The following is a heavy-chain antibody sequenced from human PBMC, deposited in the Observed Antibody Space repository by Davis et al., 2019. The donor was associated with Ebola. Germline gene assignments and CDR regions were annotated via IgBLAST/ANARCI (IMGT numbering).Heavy chain of an antibody. D-gene: IGHD2/OR15-2a*01. Sequence: PGGSLRLSCTVSGGSISSYYWSWIRQPPGKGLEWIGYIYYSGSTNYNPSLKSRVTISVDTSKNQFSLKLSSVTAADTAVYYCARDQGGLSYYYYGMDVWGQGTTVTVSS. CDR1: GGSISSYY. CDR3: ARDQGGLSYYYYGMDV. V-gene: IGHV4-59*01. J-gene: IGHJ6*02. CDR2: IYYSGST.